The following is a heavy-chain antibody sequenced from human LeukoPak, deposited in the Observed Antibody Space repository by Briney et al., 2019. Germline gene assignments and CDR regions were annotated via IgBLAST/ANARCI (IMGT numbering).Heavy chain of an antibody. CDR1: GDSISSSSYY. Sequence: SETLSLTCTVSGDSISSSSYYWGWIRQPPGRGLEWIAFNHNTGSTNYNPSLNSRVTILVDTSKNQFSLKLSSVTAADTAVYYCAHFKGGSFDFWGQGTMVTVSS. CDR3: AHFKGGSFDF. J-gene: IGHJ3*01. D-gene: IGHD1-26*01. V-gene: IGHV4-61*05. CDR2: NHNTGST.